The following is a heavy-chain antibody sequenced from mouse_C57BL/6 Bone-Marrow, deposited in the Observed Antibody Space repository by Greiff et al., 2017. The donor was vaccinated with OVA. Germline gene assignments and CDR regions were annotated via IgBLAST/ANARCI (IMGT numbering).Heavy chain of an antibody. CDR2: IHPNSGST. J-gene: IGHJ2*01. Sequence: QVQLQQPGAELVKPGASVKLSCKASGYTFTSYWMHWVKQRPGQGLEWIGMIHPNSGSTNYNEKFKSKATLTVDKSSSTAYMQLSSLTSEDSAVYYCARRDDYDEDWYYWGQGNTLTVSS. CDR3: ARRDDYDEDWYY. CDR1: GYTFTSYW. D-gene: IGHD2-4*01. V-gene: IGHV1-64*01.